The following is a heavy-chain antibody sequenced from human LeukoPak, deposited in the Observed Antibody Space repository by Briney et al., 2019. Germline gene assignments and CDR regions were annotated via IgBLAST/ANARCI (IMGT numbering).Heavy chain of an antibody. J-gene: IGHJ4*02. V-gene: IGHV4-59*01. CDR2: IYYSGST. D-gene: IGHD3-22*01. CDR3: ARGYYDSSGYYFPDY. Sequence: SETPSLTCTVSGGSISSYYWSWIRQPPGKGLEWIGYIYYSGSTNYNPSLKSRVTISVDTSKNQFSLRLSSVTAADTAVYYCARGYYDSSGYYFPDYWGQGTLVTVSS. CDR1: GGSISSYY.